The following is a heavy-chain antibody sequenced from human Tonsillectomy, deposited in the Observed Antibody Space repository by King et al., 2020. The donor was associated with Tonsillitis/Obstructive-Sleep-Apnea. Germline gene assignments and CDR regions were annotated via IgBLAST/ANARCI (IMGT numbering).Heavy chain of an antibody. Sequence: QLVQSGAEVKKPGASVKVSCKVSGYTLTELSMHWVRQAPGKGLEWMGGFDPEDGETINAQKFQGRVTMTEDTSTDTAYMELSSLRSEDTAVYYCATRGYCSSTSCFPFDYWGQGTLVTVSS. J-gene: IGHJ4*02. CDR3: ATRGYCSSTSCFPFDY. CDR1: GYTLTELS. D-gene: IGHD2-2*01. V-gene: IGHV1-24*01. CDR2: FDPEDGET.